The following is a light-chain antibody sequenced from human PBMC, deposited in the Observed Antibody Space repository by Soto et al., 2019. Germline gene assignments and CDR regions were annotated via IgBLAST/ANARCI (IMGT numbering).Light chain of an antibody. CDR2: DVS. J-gene: IGLJ1*01. CDR1: SSDVGRYNY. Sequence: QSVLTQPPSASGSPGQSVTISCTGTSSDVGRYNYVSWYQHHPGKAPKLIIYDVSQRPSGVPDRFSGSKSGNTASLTVSGLQAEHEADYYRNSYADRNPYPFGTGTKVTV. CDR3: NSYADRNPYP. V-gene: IGLV2-8*01.